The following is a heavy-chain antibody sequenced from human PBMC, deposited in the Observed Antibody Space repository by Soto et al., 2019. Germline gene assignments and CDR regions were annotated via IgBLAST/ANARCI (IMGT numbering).Heavy chain of an antibody. J-gene: IGHJ5*02. CDR3: ARADYYGSGSSNWFDP. CDR2: INHSGST. D-gene: IGHD3-10*01. CDR1: GGSFSCYY. Sequence: SGTLSLTCAVYGGSFSCYYWSWIRQPPGKGLEWIGEINHSGSTNYSPSLKSRVTISVDTSKNQFSLKLSSVTAADTAVYYCARADYYGSGSSNWFDPWGQGTLVTVSS. V-gene: IGHV4-34*01.